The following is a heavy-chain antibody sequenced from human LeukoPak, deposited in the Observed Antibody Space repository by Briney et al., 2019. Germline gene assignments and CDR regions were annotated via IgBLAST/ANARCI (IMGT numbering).Heavy chain of an antibody. J-gene: IGHJ4*02. D-gene: IGHD6-19*01. Sequence: SETLSLTCAVSGGSISSSNWWSWVRQPPGKGLKWIGEIYHSGSTYYNPSLKSRVTISVDTSKNQFSLKLSSVTAADTAVYYCARGVNSSGWYRRRDYWGQGTLVTVSS. CDR2: IYHSGST. CDR3: ARGVNSSGWYRRRDY. CDR1: GGSISSSNW. V-gene: IGHV4-4*02.